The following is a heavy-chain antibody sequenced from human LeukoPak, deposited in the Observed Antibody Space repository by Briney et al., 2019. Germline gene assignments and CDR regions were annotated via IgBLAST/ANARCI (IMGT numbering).Heavy chain of an antibody. CDR1: GFTFSTYW. CDR2: IKQDGSEK. D-gene: IGHD6-13*01. CDR3: ARDSAGNDY. J-gene: IGHJ4*02. Sequence: GGSLRLSCAASGFTFSTYWMSWVRQAPGKGLEWVANIKQDGSEKYYIDSVKGRFTISRDNAKNSLYLQMNSPRAEDTAMYYCARDSAGNDYWGQGTLVTVSS. V-gene: IGHV3-7*01.